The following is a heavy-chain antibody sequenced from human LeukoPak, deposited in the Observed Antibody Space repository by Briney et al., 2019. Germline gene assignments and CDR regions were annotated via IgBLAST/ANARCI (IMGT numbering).Heavy chain of an antibody. CDR2: ISAYNGNT. J-gene: IGHJ6*02. Sequence: ASVKVSCKASGYTFTSYGISWVRQAPGQGLEWMGWISAYNGNTNYAQKLQGRVTMTTDTSTSTAYMELRSLRSDDTAVYYCARKEYIRRIPYHYYYGMDVWGQGTTVTVSS. V-gene: IGHV1-18*01. CDR3: ARKEYIRRIPYHYYYGMDV. D-gene: IGHD6-6*01. CDR1: GYTFTSYG.